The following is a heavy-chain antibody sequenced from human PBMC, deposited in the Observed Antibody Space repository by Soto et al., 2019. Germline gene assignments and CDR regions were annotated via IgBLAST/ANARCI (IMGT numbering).Heavy chain of an antibody. J-gene: IGHJ5*02. CDR3: ARGESGYSGYANWFDT. CDR1: GGSFSGYY. Sequence: SLTCAVYGGSFSGYYWSWIRQPPGKGLEWIGEINHSGSTNYNPSLKSRVTISVDTSKNQFSLKLSSVTAADTAVYYCARGESGYSGYANWFDTWGQGTLVTVSS. V-gene: IGHV4-34*01. CDR2: INHSGST. D-gene: IGHD5-12*01.